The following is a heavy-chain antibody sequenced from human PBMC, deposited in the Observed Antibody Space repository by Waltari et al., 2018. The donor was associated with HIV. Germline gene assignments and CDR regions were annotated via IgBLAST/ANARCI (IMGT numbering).Heavy chain of an antibody. CDR1: VYSFTSYW. V-gene: IGHV5-51*03. J-gene: IGHJ5*02. CDR3: ARRWDYGDYGGNWFDP. CDR2: MYPSDCDN. Sequence: EVQLVQSGAEVKKPGESLKISCKGAVYSFTSYWNGWLRPMPGKGLGWMGCMYPSDCDNRDRRSFQGQVTMPAEMSISTAYRQWSSLEAWETAMYYCARRWDYGDYGGNWFDPWGQGTLVTVSS. D-gene: IGHD4-17*01.